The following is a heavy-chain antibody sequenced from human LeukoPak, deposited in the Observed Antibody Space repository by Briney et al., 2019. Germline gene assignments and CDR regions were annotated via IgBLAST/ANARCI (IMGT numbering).Heavy chain of an antibody. V-gene: IGHV1-18*01. D-gene: IGHD3-10*01. CDR1: GYTFTSYG. Sequence: ASVKVSCKASGYTFTSYGISWVRQAPGQGLEWMGWISAYNGNTNYAQKLQDRVTMTTDTSTSTAYMELRSLRSDDTAVYYCARDSSSVLLWFGETHYWGQGTLVTVSS. J-gene: IGHJ4*02. CDR3: ARDSSSVLLWFGETHY. CDR2: ISAYNGNT.